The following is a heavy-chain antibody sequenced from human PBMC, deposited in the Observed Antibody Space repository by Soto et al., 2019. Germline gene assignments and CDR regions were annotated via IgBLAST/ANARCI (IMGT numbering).Heavy chain of an antibody. CDR2: INEDATRQ. J-gene: IGHJ4*02. CDR3: ARVGLFDGNKPITLEF. D-gene: IGHD3-10*01. V-gene: IGHV3-7*03. CDR1: GFTFSSFW. Sequence: GGSLRLSCAASGFTFSSFWMSWVRQAPGRGPEWVANINEDATRQSFVDSVEGRFSISRDNAKNSVYLQMNNLRVDDTAVYYCARVGLFDGNKPITLEFWGQGT.